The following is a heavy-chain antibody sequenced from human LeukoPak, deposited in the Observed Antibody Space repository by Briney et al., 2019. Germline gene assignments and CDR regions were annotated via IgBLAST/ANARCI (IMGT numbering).Heavy chain of an antibody. V-gene: IGHV3-53*01. J-gene: IGHJ4*02. CDR3: ARGGESGVDFDY. CDR1: GFTFSSYA. CDR2: IYSGGST. Sequence: GGSLRLSCSASGFTFSSYAMSWVRQAPGKGLEWVSVIYSGGSTYYADSVKGRFTISRDNSKNTLYLQMNSLRAEDTAVYYCARGGESGVDFDYWGQGTLVTVSS. D-gene: IGHD3-10*01.